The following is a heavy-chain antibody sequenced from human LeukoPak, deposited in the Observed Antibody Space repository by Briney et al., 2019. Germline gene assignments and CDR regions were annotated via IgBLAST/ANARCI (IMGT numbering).Heavy chain of an antibody. CDR1: GFTFSSYG. J-gene: IGHJ6*02. Sequence: GGSLRLSCAASGFTFSSYGMHWVRQAPGKGLEWVAIISYDGSNKYYADSVKGRFTISRDNSKNTLYLQMNSLRAEDTAVYYCAKDDYYGSGSYYNNYYYGMDVWGQGTTVTVSS. CDR3: AKDDYYGSGSYYNNYYYGMDV. D-gene: IGHD3-10*01. CDR2: ISYDGSNK. V-gene: IGHV3-30*18.